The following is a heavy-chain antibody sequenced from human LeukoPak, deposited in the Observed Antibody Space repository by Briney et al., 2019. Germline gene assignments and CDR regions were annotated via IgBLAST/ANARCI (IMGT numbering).Heavy chain of an antibody. CDR1: GYSFTSYW. V-gene: IGHV5-51*01. Sequence: GESLQISCKGSGYSFTSYWIGWVRQMPGKGLEWMGIIYPGDSDTRYSPSFQGQVTISADKSISTAYLQWSSLKASDTAMYYCARDTAMDQDYYYGMDVWGQGTTVTVSS. D-gene: IGHD5-18*01. CDR3: ARDTAMDQDYYYGMDV. J-gene: IGHJ6*02. CDR2: IYPGDSDT.